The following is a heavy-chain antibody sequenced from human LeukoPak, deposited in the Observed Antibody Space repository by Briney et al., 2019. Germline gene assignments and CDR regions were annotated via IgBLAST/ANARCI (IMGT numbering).Heavy chain of an antibody. V-gene: IGHV4-59*01. J-gene: IGHJ4*02. CDR2: IYYRGST. Sequence: SETLSLTCTVSGGSISSYYWSWIRQSPGEGLEWIGYIYYRGSTNYSPSLESRVTISVDTSKNQFSLKLSSVTAADTAVYYCARGGCTNGVCYVFDYRGQGTLVTVSS. CDR1: GGSISSYY. CDR3: ARGGCTNGVCYVFDY. D-gene: IGHD2-8*01.